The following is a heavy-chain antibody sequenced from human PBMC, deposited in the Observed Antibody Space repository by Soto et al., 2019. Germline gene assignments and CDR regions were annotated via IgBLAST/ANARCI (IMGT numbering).Heavy chain of an antibody. CDR2: IYHSGST. V-gene: IGHV4-30-2*01. CDR1: GGSISSGGYS. J-gene: IGHJ4*02. CDR3: ARASSGYYQTYDY. Sequence: SETLSLTCAVSGGSISSGGYSWSWIRQPPGKGLEWIGYIYHSGSTYYNPSLKSRVTISVDRSKNQFSLKLSSVTAADTAVYYCARASSGYYQTYDYWGQGTLVTVSS. D-gene: IGHD3-22*01.